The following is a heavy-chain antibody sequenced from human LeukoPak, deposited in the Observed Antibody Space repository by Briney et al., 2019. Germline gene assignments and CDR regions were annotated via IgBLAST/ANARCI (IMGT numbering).Heavy chain of an antibody. D-gene: IGHD1-14*01. CDR3: ASNGPMDRTEYYYYGMDV. J-gene: IGHJ6*02. V-gene: IGHV1-2*02. CDR2: INPDSGGT. CDR1: GYTFTGYY. Sequence: ASVKVSCKASGYTFTGYYMHWVRQAPGQGLEWMGWINPDSGGTRYAQKFQGSVTMTRDTSISTAYMELSRLRSDDTAVYYCASNGPMDRTEYYYYGMDVWGQGTTVTVSS.